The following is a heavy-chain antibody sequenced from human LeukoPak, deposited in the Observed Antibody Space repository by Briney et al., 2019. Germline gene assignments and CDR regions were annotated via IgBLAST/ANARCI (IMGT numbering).Heavy chain of an antibody. D-gene: IGHD5/OR15-5a*01. J-gene: IGHJ4*02. CDR3: ARYVGVCFDY. CDR2: IYYSGST. CDR1: GGSISSYY. Sequence: SETLSLTCTVSGGSISSYYWSWIRQPPGKGLEWIGYIYYSGSTNYNPSLKSRVTISVDTSKNQFSLKLSSVTAADTAVYYCARYVGVCFDYWGQGTLVTVSS. V-gene: IGHV4-59*01.